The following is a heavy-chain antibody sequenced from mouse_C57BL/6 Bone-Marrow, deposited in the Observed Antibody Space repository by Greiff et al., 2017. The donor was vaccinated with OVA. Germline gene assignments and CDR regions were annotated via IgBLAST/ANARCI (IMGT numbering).Heavy chain of an antibody. CDR3: TRGYSNYYAMDN. Sequence: QVQLKESGAELVRPGASVTLSCKASGYTFTDYEMHWVKQTPVHGLEWIGAIDPETGGTAYNQKFKGKAILTADKSSSTAYMELRSLTSEDSAVYDCTRGYSNYYAMDNGGRGTAVTVSA. CDR2: IDPETGGT. CDR1: GYTFTDYE. J-gene: IGHJ4*01. V-gene: IGHV1-15*01. D-gene: IGHD2-5*01.